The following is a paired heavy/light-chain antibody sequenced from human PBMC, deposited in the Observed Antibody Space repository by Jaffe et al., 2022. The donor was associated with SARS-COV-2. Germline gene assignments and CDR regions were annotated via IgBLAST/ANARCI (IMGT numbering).Light chain of an antibody. J-gene: IGKJ4*01. CDR3: LHRSNWLT. CDR2: DAS. V-gene: IGKV3-11*01. Sequence: EVVLTQSPATLSLSPGERATLSCRASQSIGNYLAWYQQKPGQAPRLLIYDASNRATAVPARFSGGGSGTDFTLSISSLEPEDFAIYYCLHRSNWLTFGGGTKVEIK. CDR1: QSIGNY.
Heavy chain of an antibody. D-gene: IGHD1-7*01. J-gene: IGHJ4*02. Sequence: QVQLQESGPGLVKPSGTLSLTCTVSGHSISRSHWWSWVRQAPGKGLEWIGEIYHSGTTNYNPSLKSRVTISVDKSNNQFSLTLNSMTAADTALYYCARGREGNWNYILDSWGRGTLVTVSS. CDR2: IYHSGTT. CDR3: ARGREGNWNYILDS. V-gene: IGHV4-4*02. CDR1: GHSISRSHW.